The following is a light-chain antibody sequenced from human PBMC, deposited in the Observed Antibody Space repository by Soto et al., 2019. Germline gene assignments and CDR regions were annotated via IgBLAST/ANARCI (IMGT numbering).Light chain of an antibody. V-gene: IGKV2-30*02. J-gene: IGKJ2*01. CDR1: QSLVHSDGNTF. Sequence: DVVMTQSPLSLPVTLGQPASISCWSNQSLVHSDGNTFFYWFHQRPGQSPRRLMYKVSNRDSGVPDRFSGSGSDTDFTLKISRVEAEDVGVYYCMQGTHWPRTFGQGTKLEIK. CDR2: KVS. CDR3: MQGTHWPRT.